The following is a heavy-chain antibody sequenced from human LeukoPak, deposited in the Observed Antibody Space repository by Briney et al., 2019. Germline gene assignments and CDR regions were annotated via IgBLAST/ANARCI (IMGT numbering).Heavy chain of an antibody. CDR1: GFTFSSYS. V-gene: IGHV3-21*01. D-gene: IGHD2-2*03. CDR3: ASGYGLQLNWLDP. Sequence: GGSLRLSCAASGFTFSSYSMNWIRQAPGKGLEWVSSISSSSGDIYYADSMKGRFTVSRDNAKNSLYLQMNSLRAEDTAVYYCASGYGLQLNWLDPWGQGTLVTVSS. J-gene: IGHJ5*02. CDR2: ISSSSGDI.